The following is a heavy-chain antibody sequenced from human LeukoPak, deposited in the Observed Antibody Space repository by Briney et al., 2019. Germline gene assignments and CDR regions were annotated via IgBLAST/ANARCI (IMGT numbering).Heavy chain of an antibody. J-gene: IGHJ4*02. D-gene: IGHD2-2*01. V-gene: IGHV3-30*02. CDR2: IRNDGSNK. CDR1: GFTFSSYG. Sequence: GGSLRLSCAASGFTFSSYGMDWVRQAPGKGLEWVAFIRNDGSNKYYADSVKGRFTISRDNSKNTLYLQMNSLRAEDTAVYYCAKTRRDIVVIPDAPFDYWGQGTLVTVSS. CDR3: AKTRRDIVVIPDAPFDY.